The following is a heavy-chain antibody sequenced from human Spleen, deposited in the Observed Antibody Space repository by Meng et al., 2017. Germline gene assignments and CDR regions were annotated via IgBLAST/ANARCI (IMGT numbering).Heavy chain of an antibody. CDR1: GDSISSRSHY. D-gene: IGHD3-10*01. Sequence: SETLSLTCTVSGDSISSRSHYWAWICQPPGKGLEWIGSIFFVGNAYYNPSLKSRVSISLDTSKSHFSLRLSSVTAADTAVYFCARAMVDPYYFDNWGQGTLVTVSS. CDR2: IFFVGNA. CDR3: ARAMVDPYYFDN. V-gene: IGHV4-39*07. J-gene: IGHJ4*02.